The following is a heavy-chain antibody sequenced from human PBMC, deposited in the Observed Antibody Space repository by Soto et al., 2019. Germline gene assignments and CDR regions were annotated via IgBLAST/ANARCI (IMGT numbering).Heavy chain of an antibody. CDR2: IFWDDDK. CDR3: AHRAYTTGWSYNYWNGMDV. V-gene: IGHV2-5*05. J-gene: IGHJ6*02. D-gene: IGHD6-13*01. Sequence: QITLTESGPTLVKPTQTLTLTCTFSGFSLSTSGVGVGWIRQPPGKALEWLALIFWDDDKRYGPSLKRRLTITTYTSKNTVVLTRTNMDPVDTATYYHAHRAYTTGWSYNYWNGMDVWGQGTTVTVSS. CDR1: GFSLSTSGVG.